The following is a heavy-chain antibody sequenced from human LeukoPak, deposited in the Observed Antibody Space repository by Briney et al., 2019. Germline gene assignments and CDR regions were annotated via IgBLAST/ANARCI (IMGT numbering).Heavy chain of an antibody. Sequence: GASLKVSREASGGTFSSYATSWVPQAPGQGLGWMGRIILILGIANYAQKFQGRVTITADKSTSTAYMELSSMRSEDTAVYYGAKEGVDAYYDMLAGYYGYYFDYWGQGTLVTVSS. J-gene: IGHJ4*02. D-gene: IGHD3-9*01. CDR1: GGTFSSYA. CDR3: AKEGVDAYYDMLAGYYGYYFDY. V-gene: IGHV1-69*04. CDR2: IILILGIA.